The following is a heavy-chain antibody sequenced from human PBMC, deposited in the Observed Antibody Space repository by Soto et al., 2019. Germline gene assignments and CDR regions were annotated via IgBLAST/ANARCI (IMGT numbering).Heavy chain of an antibody. CDR1: GGSISSYY. J-gene: IGHJ4*02. CDR3: ARGVHYDFWSGYYTRGFDY. CDR2: IYYSGST. Sequence: QVQLQKSGPGLVKPSETLSLTCTVSGGSISSYYWSWIRQPPGKGLEWIGYIYYSGSTNYNPSLKSRVTISVDTSKNQFSLKLSSVTAADTAVYYCARGVHYDFWSGYYTRGFDYWGQGTLVTVSS. V-gene: IGHV4-59*01. D-gene: IGHD3-3*01.